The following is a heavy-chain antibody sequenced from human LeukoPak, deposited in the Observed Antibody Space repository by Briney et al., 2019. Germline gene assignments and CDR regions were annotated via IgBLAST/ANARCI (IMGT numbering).Heavy chain of an antibody. D-gene: IGHD3-9*01. CDR1: AGSISSYY. CDR2: IYYSGST. J-gene: IGHJ6*02. CDR3: ARDKWGYDILTDSKNYSGMDV. Sequence: SETLSLTCTVFAGSISSYYWSWIRQPPGQGLEGIGYIYYSGSTNYNPSLKSRVTISVDTSKNQFSLKLSSVTAADTAVYYCARDKWGYDILTDSKNYSGMDVWGQGTTVTVSS. V-gene: IGHV4-59*01.